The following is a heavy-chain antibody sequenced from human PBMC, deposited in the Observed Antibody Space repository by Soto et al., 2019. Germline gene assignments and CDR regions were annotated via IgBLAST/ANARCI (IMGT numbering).Heavy chain of an antibody. J-gene: IGHJ6*02. CDR1: GFTVTTNY. CDR3: ARAIQLWLVGSYYYYYGMDV. Sequence: GGSLRLSCAASGFTVTTNYMSWVRQPPGKGLEWVSAVYSGGSTYYADSVKGRFTVSRDNSKNTLYLQMNSLRAEDTAVYYCARAIQLWLVGSYYYYYGMDVWGQGTTVTVSS. V-gene: IGHV3-66*01. D-gene: IGHD5-18*01. CDR2: VYSGGST.